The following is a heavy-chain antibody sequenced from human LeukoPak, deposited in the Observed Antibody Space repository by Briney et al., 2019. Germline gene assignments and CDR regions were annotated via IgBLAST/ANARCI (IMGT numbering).Heavy chain of an antibody. Sequence: HAGGSLRLSCAASGFTFSSYTMSWVRQAPGKGLEWVSVISGTDSSAYYADPVKGRFTTSTDNTKNTLYLQTNSLRAEDTAVYYCAQVVASYYYGSGSYYNPPNYFDYWGQGTLVTVSS. CDR1: GFTFSSYT. D-gene: IGHD3-10*01. CDR2: ISGTDSSA. J-gene: IGHJ4*02. V-gene: IGHV3-23*01. CDR3: AQVVASYYYGSGSYYNPPNYFDY.